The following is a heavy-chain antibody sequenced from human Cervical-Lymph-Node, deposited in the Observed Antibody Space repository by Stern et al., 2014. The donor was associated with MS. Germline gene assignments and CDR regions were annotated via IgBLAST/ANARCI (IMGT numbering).Heavy chain of an antibody. CDR3: AKAKAPIVVVPAAPGDY. CDR2: ISYDGSNK. D-gene: IGHD2-2*01. J-gene: IGHJ4*02. CDR1: GFTFSSYG. Sequence: VQLVESGGGVVQPRRSLRLSCAASGFTFSSYGMHWVRQAPGKGLEWVAVISYDGSNKYYADSVKGRFTISRDNSKNTLYLQMNSLRAEDTAVYYCAKAKAPIVVVPAAPGDYWGQGTLVTVSS. V-gene: IGHV3-30*18.